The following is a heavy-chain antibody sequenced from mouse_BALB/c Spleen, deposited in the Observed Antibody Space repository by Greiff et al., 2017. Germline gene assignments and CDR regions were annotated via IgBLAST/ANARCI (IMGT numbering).Heavy chain of an antibody. Sequence: ESGPGLVKPSQSLSLTCPVTGYSIPSGYYLNWIRQFPGNKLEWMGYISYDGSNNYNPSLKNRISITRDTSKNQFFLKLNSVTTEDTATYYCASRGLLRAMDYWGQGTSVTVSS. J-gene: IGHJ4*01. CDR2: ISYDGSN. CDR1: GYSIPSGYY. V-gene: IGHV3-6*02. D-gene: IGHD2-10*01. CDR3: ASRGLLRAMDY.